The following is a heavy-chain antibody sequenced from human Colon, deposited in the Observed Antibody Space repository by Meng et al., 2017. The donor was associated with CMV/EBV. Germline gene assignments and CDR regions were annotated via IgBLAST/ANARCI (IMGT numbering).Heavy chain of an antibody. D-gene: IGHD2-21*01. CDR2: ISGSDGRT. Sequence: GGSLRLSCAASGFTFSTYAMNWVRQAPGEGLEWISIISGSDGRTHSADSVKGRFTISRDNSKNTLYLQMNNLSAEDTAIYYCAKDGLSFCGGNCYHYIDDWGRGTLVTVSS. CDR3: AKDGLSFCGGNCYHYIDD. CDR1: GFTFSTYA. V-gene: IGHV3-23*01. J-gene: IGHJ4*02.